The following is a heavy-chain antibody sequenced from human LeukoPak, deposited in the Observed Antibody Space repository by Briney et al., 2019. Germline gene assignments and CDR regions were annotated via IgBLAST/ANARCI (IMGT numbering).Heavy chain of an antibody. V-gene: IGHV1-69*06. D-gene: IGHD3-9*01. CDR3: ARVGDYDILTGYYRRAFDI. Sequence: GASVKVSCKASGYTFTSYAMNWVRQAPGQGLEWMGGIIPIFGTANYAQKFQGRVTITADKSTSTAYMELSSLRSEDTAVYYCARVGDYDILTGYYRRAFDIWGQGTMVTVSS. CDR2: IIPIFGTA. J-gene: IGHJ3*02. CDR1: GYTFTSYA.